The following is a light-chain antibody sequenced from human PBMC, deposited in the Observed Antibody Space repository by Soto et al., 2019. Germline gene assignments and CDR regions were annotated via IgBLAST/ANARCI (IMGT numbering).Light chain of an antibody. CDR2: DAS. J-gene: IGKJ1*01. CDR3: QQYNSYSPPA. V-gene: IGKV1-5*01. CDR1: QSISSW. Sequence: DIQMTQSPSTLSASVGDRVTITCRASQSISSWLAWYQQKPGKAPKLLIYDASSLENGVPSRFSGSGSGTEFTLTISSLQPEDFATYYCQQYNSYSPPAFGQGTKVDIK.